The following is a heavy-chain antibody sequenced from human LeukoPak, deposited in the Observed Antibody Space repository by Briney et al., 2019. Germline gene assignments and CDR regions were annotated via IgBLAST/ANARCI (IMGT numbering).Heavy chain of an antibody. CDR1: GGSFSGYY. Sequence: SETLSLTCAVYGGSFSGYYWSWIRLPPGKGLEWIGEINHSGSTNYNPSLKSRVTISVDTSKNQFSLKLSSVTAADTAVYYCARGGSDKGYYDILIYYFDYWGQGTLVTVSS. J-gene: IGHJ4*02. CDR2: INHSGST. CDR3: ARGGSDKGYYDILIYYFDY. V-gene: IGHV4-34*01. D-gene: IGHD3-9*01.